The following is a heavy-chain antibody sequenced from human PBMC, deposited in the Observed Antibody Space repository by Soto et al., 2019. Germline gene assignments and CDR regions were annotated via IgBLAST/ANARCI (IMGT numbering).Heavy chain of an antibody. J-gene: IGHJ6*01. CDR1: GFTFSSYA. CDR3: AKKRFWSVSRSAMDV. D-gene: IGHD3-3*01. V-gene: IGHV3-23*01. CDR2: ISGSAGST. Sequence: GGSLRLSCGASGFTFSSYAMNWVRQAPGKGLEWVSTISGSAGSTYYADSVKGRFTISRDNSKNTAYLEMSSLRAEDTAVYYCAKKRFWSVSRSAMDVWGQGTTVTVSS.